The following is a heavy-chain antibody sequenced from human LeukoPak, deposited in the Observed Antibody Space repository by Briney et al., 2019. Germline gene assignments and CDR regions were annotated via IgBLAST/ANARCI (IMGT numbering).Heavy chain of an antibody. CDR3: ATDLDYGGNSGEYY. J-gene: IGHJ4*02. Sequence: GASVKVSCKVSGYTLTELSMHWVRQAPGKGLEWMGGFDPEDSETIYAQKFQGRVTMTEDTSTDTAYMELSSLRSEDTAVYYCATDLDYGGNSGEYYWGQGTLVTVSS. CDR2: FDPEDSET. V-gene: IGHV1-24*01. D-gene: IGHD4-23*01. CDR1: GYTLTELS.